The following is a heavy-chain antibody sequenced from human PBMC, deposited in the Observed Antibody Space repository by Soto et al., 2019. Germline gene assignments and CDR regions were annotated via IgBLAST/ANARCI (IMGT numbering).Heavy chain of an antibody. CDR2: ISGSGGST. CDR1: GFTFSSYA. J-gene: IGHJ5*02. D-gene: IGHD2-2*01. CDR3: AKDRSDIVLVRSWFDP. V-gene: IGHV3-23*01. Sequence: GGSLRLSCASSGFTFSSYAMSWVRQAPGKGLEWVSAISGSGGSTYYADSVKGRFTISRDNSKNTLYLQMNSLRAEDTAVYYCAKDRSDIVLVRSWFDPWGQGTLVTVSS.